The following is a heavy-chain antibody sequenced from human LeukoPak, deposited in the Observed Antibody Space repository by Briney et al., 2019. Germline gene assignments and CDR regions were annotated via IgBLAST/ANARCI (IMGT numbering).Heavy chain of an antibody. V-gene: IGHV3-43*02. J-gene: IGHJ4*02. D-gene: IGHD3-22*01. CDR1: GFTFDDYA. CDR3: ARSSGYYFDY. Sequence: PGGSLRLSCAASGFTFDDYAMHWVRQAPGKGLEWVSLISGDGGSTYYADSVKGRFTISRDNSKNSLYLQMNTLRAEDTAVYYCARSSGYYFDYWGQGTLVTVSS. CDR2: ISGDGGST.